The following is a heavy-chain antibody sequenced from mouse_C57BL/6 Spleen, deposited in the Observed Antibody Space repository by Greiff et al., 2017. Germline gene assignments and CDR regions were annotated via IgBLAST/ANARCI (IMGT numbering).Heavy chain of an antibody. CDR2: IDPSDSYT. CDR1: GYTFTSYW. CDR3: AKFITTVGDY. Sequence: VQLQESGAELVKPGASVKLSCKASGYTFTSYWMQWVKQRPGQGLEWIGEIDPSDSYTNYNQKFKGKATLTVDTSSSTAYMQLSSLTSEDSAVYYCAKFITTVGDYWGQGTTLTVSS. J-gene: IGHJ2*01. V-gene: IGHV1-50*01. D-gene: IGHD1-1*01.